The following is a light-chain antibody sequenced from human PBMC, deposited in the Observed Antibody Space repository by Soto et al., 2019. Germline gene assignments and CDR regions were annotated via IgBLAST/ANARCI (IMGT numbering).Light chain of an antibody. CDR1: SSDVGGYNY. V-gene: IGLV2-14*01. CDR3: SSYTSSSTLFV. Sequence: QSALTQPASVSGSPGQSITISCTGTSSDVGGYNYVSWYQQNPGKAPKLMIYEVNNRPSGISNRFSGSKSGNTASLSISGLQAEDEAHYYCSSYTSSSTLFVFGTGTKLTVL. J-gene: IGLJ1*01. CDR2: EVN.